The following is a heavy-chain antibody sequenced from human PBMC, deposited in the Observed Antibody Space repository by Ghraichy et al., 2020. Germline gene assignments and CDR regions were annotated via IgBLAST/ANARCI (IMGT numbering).Heavy chain of an antibody. CDR1: GFTFSSYA. D-gene: IGHD3-3*01. CDR2: ISYDGSNK. CDR3: ASALHDFGVVIISYGMDV. Sequence: GGSLRLSCAASGFTFSSYAMHWVRQAPGKGLEWVAVISYDGSNKYYADSVKGRFTISRDNSKNTLYLQMNSLRAEDTAVYYCASALHDFGVVIISYGMDVWGQGTTVTVSS. V-gene: IGHV3-30*04. J-gene: IGHJ6*02.